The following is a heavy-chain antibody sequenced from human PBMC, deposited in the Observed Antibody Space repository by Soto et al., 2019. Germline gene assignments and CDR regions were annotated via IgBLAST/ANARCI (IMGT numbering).Heavy chain of an antibody. J-gene: IGHJ4*02. D-gene: IGHD1-1*01. CDR2: INQDGNED. CDR3: ARTGDGHHDFLDY. Sequence: GGSLRLSCAASGFTFSSYWMNWVRQAPGKGLEWVANINQDGNEDNLLDSVKGRFTISRDNAKNSLFLQMNSLRVNDTAVYYCARTGDGHHDFLDYWGQGALVTVSS. V-gene: IGHV3-7*01. CDR1: GFTFSSYW.